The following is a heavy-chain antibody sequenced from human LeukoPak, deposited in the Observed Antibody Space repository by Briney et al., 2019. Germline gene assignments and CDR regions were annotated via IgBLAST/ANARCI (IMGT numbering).Heavy chain of an antibody. CDR2: IYYSGST. CDR3: ARGPGGSYYGDY. V-gene: IGHV4-31*03. D-gene: IGHD1-26*01. CDR1: GGSISSGGYY. Sequence: ASETLSLTCTVSGGSISSGGYYWSWIRQHPGKGLEWIGYIYYSGSTYYSPSLKSRVTISVDTSKNQFSLKLSSVTAADTAVYYCARGPGGSYYGDYWGQGTLVTVSS. J-gene: IGHJ4*02.